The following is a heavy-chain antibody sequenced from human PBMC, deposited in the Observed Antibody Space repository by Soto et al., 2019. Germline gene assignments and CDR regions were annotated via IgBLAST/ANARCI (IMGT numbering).Heavy chain of an antibody. Sequence: QVQLQESGPGLVKPSQTLSLTCTVSGGSISSGDYYWSWIRQPPGKGLEWIGYIYYSGRTYYNPSLKRRVTISVDTSKNQFSLKLSSVTAADTAVYYCARHKGDYGGNFDYWGQGTLVTVSS. D-gene: IGHD4-17*01. J-gene: IGHJ4*02. CDR3: ARHKGDYGGNFDY. CDR1: GGSISSGDYY. CDR2: IYYSGRT. V-gene: IGHV4-30-4*01.